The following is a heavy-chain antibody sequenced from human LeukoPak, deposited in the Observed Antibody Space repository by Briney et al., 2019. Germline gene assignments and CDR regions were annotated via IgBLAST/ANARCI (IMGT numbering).Heavy chain of an antibody. V-gene: IGHV3-64D*06. CDR1: GFTFSSFA. D-gene: IGHD3-10*01. CDR2: ISSNGGTT. J-gene: IGHJ4*02. CDR3: VKEPGYYGSGSHFDY. Sequence: PGGSLRLSCSASGFTFSSFAMHWVRQAPGRGLEYFSSISSNGGTTYYADSVKGRFTISRDNSKNTLYLQMSSLRAEDTAVYYCVKEPGYYGSGSHFDYWGQGTLVTVSS.